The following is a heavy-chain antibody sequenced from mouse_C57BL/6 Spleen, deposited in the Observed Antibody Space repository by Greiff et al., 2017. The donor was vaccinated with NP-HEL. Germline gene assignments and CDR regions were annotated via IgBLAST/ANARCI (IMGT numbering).Heavy chain of an antibody. CDR3: ARTDYGSSPYWYFDV. CDR2: IDPSDSET. CDR1: GYTFTSYW. J-gene: IGHJ1*03. Sequence: QVQLKQPGAELVRPGSSVKLSCKASGYTFTSYWMHWVKQRPIQGLEWIGNIDPSDSETHYNQKFKDKATLTVDKSSSTAYMQLRSLTSEDSAVYYCARTDYGSSPYWYFDVWGTGTTVTVSS. D-gene: IGHD1-1*01. V-gene: IGHV1-52*01.